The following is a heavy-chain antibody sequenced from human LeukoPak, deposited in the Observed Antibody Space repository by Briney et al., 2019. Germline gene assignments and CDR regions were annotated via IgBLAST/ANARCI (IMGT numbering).Heavy chain of an antibody. CDR3: AREDPQTTVPEGLDV. CDR1: GGSIGSYY. CDR2: IYYSGTT. J-gene: IGHJ6*02. V-gene: IGHV4-59*01. Sequence: SETLSLTCTVSGGSIGSYYWSWLRQPPGRGLEWIGYIYYSGTTNYNPSLKSRVTISVDTSKNQFSLKLTSVTAADTAIYYCAREDPQTTVPEGLDVWGQGTTVTVSS. D-gene: IGHD4-17*01.